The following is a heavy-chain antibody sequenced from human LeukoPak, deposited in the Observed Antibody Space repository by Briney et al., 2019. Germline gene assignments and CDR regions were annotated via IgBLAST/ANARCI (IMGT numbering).Heavy chain of an antibody. D-gene: IGHD1-14*01. Sequence: PGGSLRLSCAASGFTFSSYAMHWVRQAPGKGLEWVAVISDDGINKYYADSVKGRFTISRDNAKNTLYLQMNSLRAEDTAVYYCASERTRRWDAFDFWGPGTLVTVSS. V-gene: IGHV3-30-3*01. J-gene: IGHJ4*02. CDR1: GFTFSSYA. CDR3: ASERTRRWDAFDF. CDR2: ISDDGINK.